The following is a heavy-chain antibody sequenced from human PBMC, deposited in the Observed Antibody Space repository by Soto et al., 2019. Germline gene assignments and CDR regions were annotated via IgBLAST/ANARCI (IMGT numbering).Heavy chain of an antibody. CDR2: ISYDGSNK. J-gene: IGHJ4*02. D-gene: IGHD2-21*02. Sequence: PGGSLRLSCAASGFTFSSYGMHWVRQAPGKGLEWVAVISYDGSNKYYADSVKGRFTISRDNSKNTLYLQMNSLRAEDTAVYYCRSNVVVTASTEDDYWGQGTLVTVSS. CDR3: RSNVVVTASTEDDY. CDR1: GFTFSSYG. V-gene: IGHV3-30*03.